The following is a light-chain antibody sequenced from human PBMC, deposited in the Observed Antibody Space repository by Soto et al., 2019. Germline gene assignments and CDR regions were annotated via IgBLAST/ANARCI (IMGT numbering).Light chain of an antibody. J-gene: IGKJ5*01. V-gene: IGKV3-15*01. CDR2: GAS. CDR3: KNYKNGPPTP. Sequence: EIVMTQSPATLSVSPGERATLSCRASQSVSSNLAWYQQKPGQAPRLLIYGASTRATGIPARFSGSGSGTNSPPTISTLQSEDFAFYYCKNYKNGPPTPSGKGTRREIK. CDR1: QSVSSN.